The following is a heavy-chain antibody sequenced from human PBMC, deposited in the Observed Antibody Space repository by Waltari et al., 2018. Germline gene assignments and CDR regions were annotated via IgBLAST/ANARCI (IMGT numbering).Heavy chain of an antibody. J-gene: IGHJ5*02. CDR3: AKDRRIVGVPGGGFDP. D-gene: IGHD1-26*01. Sequence: QVQLVESGGGVVQPGGSLRLSCAASGFTFSSYGMHWVRQAPGQGLEWVAFILSDGSNKFYAASVKGRFTIARDNSKNTLYLQVNSLRAEDTAVYYCAKDRRIVGVPGGGFDPWGQGTLVTVSS. CDR2: ILSDGSNK. V-gene: IGHV3-30*02. CDR1: GFTFSSYG.